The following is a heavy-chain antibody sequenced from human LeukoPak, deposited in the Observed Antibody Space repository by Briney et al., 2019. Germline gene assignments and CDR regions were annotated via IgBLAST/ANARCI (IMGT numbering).Heavy chain of an antibody. CDR1: RFTFSTYS. Sequence: PGGSLRLSCAASRFTFSTYSMNWVRQAPGKGLEWVSSISSSSTYIYYADSLKGRFTISRDNAKNTLYLQMNSLRLEDTAVYYCVRDWAPASMQAAPFDCWGQGTLVTVSS. J-gene: IGHJ4*02. D-gene: IGHD2/OR15-2a*01. CDR3: VRDWAPASMQAAPFDC. V-gene: IGHV3-21*01. CDR2: ISSSSTYI.